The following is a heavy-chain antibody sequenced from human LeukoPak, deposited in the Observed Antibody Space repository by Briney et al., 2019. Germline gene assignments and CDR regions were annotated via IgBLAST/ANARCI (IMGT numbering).Heavy chain of an antibody. Sequence: SETLSLTCTVSGGSISSYYWNWIRQPPGKGLEWIGYIYYRGSTNYNPSLKSRVTISEDTSKNQLSLKLSSVTAADTAVYYCARVRLGDLGTIDYWGQGTLVTVSS. V-gene: IGHV4-59*12. CDR1: GGSISSYY. CDR3: ARVRLGDLGTIDY. D-gene: IGHD3-16*01. J-gene: IGHJ4*02. CDR2: IYYRGST.